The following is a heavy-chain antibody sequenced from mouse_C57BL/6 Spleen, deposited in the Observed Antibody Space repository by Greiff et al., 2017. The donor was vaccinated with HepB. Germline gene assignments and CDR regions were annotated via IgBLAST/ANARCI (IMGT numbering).Heavy chain of an antibody. D-gene: IGHD1-1*01. J-gene: IGHJ4*01. CDR1: GFTFSSYA. CDR2: ISSGGDYI. V-gene: IGHV5-9-1*02. Sequence: EVHLVESGEGLVKPGGSLKLSCAASGFTFSSYAMSWVRQTPEKRLEWVAYISSGGDYIYYADTVKGRFTISRDNARNTLYLKMSSLKSEDTAMYDCTRDRDYGSKKYAMDYWGKGASVTVAS. CDR3: TRDRDYGSKKYAMDY.